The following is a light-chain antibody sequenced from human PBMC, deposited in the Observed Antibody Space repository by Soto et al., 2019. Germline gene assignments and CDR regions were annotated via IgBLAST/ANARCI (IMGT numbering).Light chain of an antibody. CDR3: QQRSNWPPL. CDR2: DAS. Sequence: EIVFRKSPATLSSSPGERATLSCRASQSVSSYLAWYQQKPGQAPRLLIYDASNRATGIPARFSGSGSGTDFTLTISSLEPEDFAVYYCQQRSNWPPLFGQGTRLEIK. V-gene: IGKV3-11*01. J-gene: IGKJ5*01. CDR1: QSVSSY.